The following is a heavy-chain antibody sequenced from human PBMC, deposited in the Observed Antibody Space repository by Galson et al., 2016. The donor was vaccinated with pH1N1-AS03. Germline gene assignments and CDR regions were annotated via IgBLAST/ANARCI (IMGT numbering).Heavy chain of an antibody. J-gene: IGHJ6*02. CDR1: GGTFSNYA. D-gene: IGHD3-22*01. Sequence: SVKVFCKASGGTFSNYAFNWVRLAPGQGLEWMGGITPIFGTTKYAQKFQGRFTISRDNFKNTLSLQMNSLRVDDTALYYCVKDMRGVANSDYGMDVWGRGTTVSVSS. CDR2: ITPIFGTT. CDR3: VKDMRGVANSDYGMDV. V-gene: IGHV1-69*05.